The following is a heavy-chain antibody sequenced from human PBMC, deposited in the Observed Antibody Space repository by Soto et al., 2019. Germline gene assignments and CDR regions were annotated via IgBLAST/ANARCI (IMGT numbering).Heavy chain of an antibody. J-gene: IGHJ4*02. V-gene: IGHV3-48*02. D-gene: IGHD5-12*01. CDR1: GFTFSSYS. Sequence: GGSLRLSCAASGFTFSSYSMNWVRQAPGKGLEWVSYISSSSSTIYYADSVKGRFTISRDNAKNSLYLQMNSLRDEDTSVYYCARDGEMATPYLAHFDYWGQGTLVTVSS. CDR2: ISSSSSTI. CDR3: ARDGEMATPYLAHFDY.